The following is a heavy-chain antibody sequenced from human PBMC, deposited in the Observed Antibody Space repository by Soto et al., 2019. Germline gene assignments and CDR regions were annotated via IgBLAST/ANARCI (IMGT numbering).Heavy chain of an antibody. CDR1: GYSFASHC. D-gene: IGHD1-26*01. Sequence: GESLKISCKGSGYSFASHCVAWVRQMPEKGLEWIGTIYPGDSDTKYSPAFRGHVTISADTSVSTAYLQWRSLEATDSAIYYCARYSGSYWHYLDFWGQGTLVTVSS. V-gene: IGHV5-51*01. CDR3: ARYSGSYWHYLDF. CDR2: IYPGDSDT. J-gene: IGHJ4*02.